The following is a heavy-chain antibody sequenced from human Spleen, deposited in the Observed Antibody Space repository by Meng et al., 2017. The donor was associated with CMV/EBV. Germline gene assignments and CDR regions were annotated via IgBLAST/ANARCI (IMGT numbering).Heavy chain of an antibody. CDR3: ARGGHSSGYFDY. J-gene: IGHJ4*02. CDR2: LIPIFGPA. Sequence: VQLVQSGGGGKKTGASGKVSCKASGGTFRSYAISWVRQAPGQGLEWMVGLIPIFGPANYAQKFQGRVTITAAESTSTAYMELSSLRSEDTAVYYCARGGHSSGYFDYWGQGTLVTVSS. D-gene: IGHD3-22*01. V-gene: IGHV1-69*12. CDR1: GGTFRSYA.